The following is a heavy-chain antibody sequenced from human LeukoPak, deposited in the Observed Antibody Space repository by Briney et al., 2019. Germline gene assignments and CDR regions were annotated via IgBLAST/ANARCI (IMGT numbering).Heavy chain of an antibody. V-gene: IGHV3-66*02. CDR3: ARDGRGDLTWIQLWSPFDY. J-gene: IGHJ4*02. CDR1: GLPFSTYS. D-gene: IGHD5-18*01. CDR2: IYSGGTT. Sequence: PGGSLRLSCAASGLPFSTYSMNWVRQAPGKGLEWVSVIYSGGTTYYADSVKGRFTISRDSSKNTLYLQMSSLRAEDTAVYYCARDGRGDLTWIQLWSPFDYWGQGTLVTVSS.